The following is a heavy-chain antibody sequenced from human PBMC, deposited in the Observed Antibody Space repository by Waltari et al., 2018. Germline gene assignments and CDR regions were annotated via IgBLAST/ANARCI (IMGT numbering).Heavy chain of an antibody. V-gene: IGHV3-30-3*01. Sequence: QVQLVESGGGVVQPGRSLRLSCAASGFTFSSYAMHWVRQAPGKGLEGVAVISYDGSNKYYADSVKGRFTISRDNSKNTLYLQMNSLRAEDTAVYYCARESDVWGKGTTVTVSS. CDR3: ARESDV. CDR1: GFTFSSYA. J-gene: IGHJ6*04. CDR2: ISYDGSNK.